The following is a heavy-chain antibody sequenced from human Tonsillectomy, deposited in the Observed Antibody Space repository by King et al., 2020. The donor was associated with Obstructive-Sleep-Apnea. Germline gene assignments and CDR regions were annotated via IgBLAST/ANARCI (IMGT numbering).Heavy chain of an antibody. CDR3: TTDPPPEYSSSSGYYYYCYDMDV. CDR1: GFTFTNAW. CDR2: IKSKTDGGTA. Sequence: DVQLVESGGGLVKPGGSLRLSCAASGFTFTNAWMSWVRQAPGKGLEWVGRIKSKTDGGTADYAAPVKGRFTISRDDSKNTLYLQMNSLKTEDTAVYYCTTDPPPEYSSSSGYYYYCYDMDVWGQGTTVTVSS. D-gene: IGHD6-6*01. V-gene: IGHV3-15*01. J-gene: IGHJ6*02.